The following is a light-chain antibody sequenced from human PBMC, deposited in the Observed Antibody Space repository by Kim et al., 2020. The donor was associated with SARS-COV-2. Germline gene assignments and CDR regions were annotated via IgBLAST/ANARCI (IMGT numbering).Light chain of an antibody. V-gene: IGKV4-1*01. Sequence: DIVMTQSPDSLAVSLGERATINCKSSQSVLYSSNNKNYLAWYQQKPGQPPKLLIYWASTRESGVPDRFSGSGSGTDFTLTISSLQADDVAVYCCQQYYGNPQTFGQGTKVDIK. J-gene: IGKJ1*01. CDR1: QSVLYSSNNKNY. CDR3: QQYYGNPQT. CDR2: WAS.